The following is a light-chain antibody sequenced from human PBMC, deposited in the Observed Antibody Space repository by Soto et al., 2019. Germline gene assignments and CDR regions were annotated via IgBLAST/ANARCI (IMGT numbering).Light chain of an antibody. J-gene: IGKJ1*01. CDR3: GQRHWPWT. Sequence: EIVLTQSPATVSLSPGERATLSCRASQSVGDWLAWYQQKPGQAPRLLIYDASNRATGIPARFSGSGSGTDFTLTISSLGPEDFAVYYCGQRHWPWTVGLGTNVENK. V-gene: IGKV3-11*01. CDR2: DAS. CDR1: QSVGDW.